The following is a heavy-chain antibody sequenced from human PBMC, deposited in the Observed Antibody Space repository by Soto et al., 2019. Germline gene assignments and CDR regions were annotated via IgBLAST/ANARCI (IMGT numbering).Heavy chain of an antibody. CDR2: ISYDGYNK. Sequence: QEQLVESGGGVVQPGTSLRLSCAASGFSFTYYAMHWVRQAPGKGLEWISFISYDGYNKYYADSVNGRFTISRDNSKNTLSRQMNSLRTEDTAVYYCARDPGYIATWVSAFEIWGPGTLVSVSS. D-gene: IGHD5-18*01. J-gene: IGHJ3*02. CDR1: GFSFTYYA. V-gene: IGHV3-30-3*01. CDR3: ARDPGYIATWVSAFEI.